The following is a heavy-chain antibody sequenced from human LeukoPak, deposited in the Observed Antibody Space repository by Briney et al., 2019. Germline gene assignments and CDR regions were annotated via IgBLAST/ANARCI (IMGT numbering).Heavy chain of an antibody. D-gene: IGHD3-10*01. J-gene: IGHJ6*02. V-gene: IGHV4-59*01. CDR3: ARDSRYVSGWFDDGLDV. CDR1: GDSMRRYY. Sequence: PSETLSLTCIVSGDSMRRYYWSWIRQAPGKGLEWLGHHDDRGDTSYNPSLKGRGSISVDTSTNQFSLRLRSVTAADTAVYYCARDSRYVSGWFDDGLDVWGPGTTVTVSS. CDR2: HDDRGDT.